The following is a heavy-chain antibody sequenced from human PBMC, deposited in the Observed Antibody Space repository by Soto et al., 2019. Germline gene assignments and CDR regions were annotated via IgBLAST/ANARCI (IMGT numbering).Heavy chain of an antibody. D-gene: IGHD3-3*01. CDR3: ASGVWVEWLFRLNYHGMDV. CDR2: INPNSGGT. J-gene: IGHJ6*02. Sequence: QVQLVQSGAEVKKPGASVKVSCKASGYTFTGYYMHWVRQAPGQGLEWMGWINPNSGGTNYAQKFQGRVTMTRNTSISPAYMELSRLRSDGTAVYYCASGVWVEWLFRLNYHGMDVWGQGTTVTVSS. CDR1: GYTFTGYY. V-gene: IGHV1-2*02.